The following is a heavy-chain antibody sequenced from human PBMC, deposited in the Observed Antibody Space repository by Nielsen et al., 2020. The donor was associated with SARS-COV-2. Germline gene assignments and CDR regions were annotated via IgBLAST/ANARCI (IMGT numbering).Heavy chain of an antibody. V-gene: IGHV3-9*01. D-gene: IGHD5-18*01. CDR2: ISWNSGSI. CDR3: AKVDTAMVDDAFDI. Sequence: GGSLRLSCAASGFTFDDYAMHWVRQAPGKGLEWVSGISWNSGSIGYADSVKGRFTISRDNAKNSLYLQMNSLRAEDTALYYCAKVDTAMVDDAFDIWGQGTMVTVSS. J-gene: IGHJ3*02. CDR1: GFTFDDYA.